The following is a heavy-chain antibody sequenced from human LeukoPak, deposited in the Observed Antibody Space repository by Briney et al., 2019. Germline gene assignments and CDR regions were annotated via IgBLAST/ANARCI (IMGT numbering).Heavy chain of an antibody. V-gene: IGHV1-69*01. CDR1: GGTFSSYA. CDR2: IIPIFGTA. J-gene: IGHJ4*02. CDR3: ARLEITTVTTSDY. Sequence: SVKVSCKASGGTFSSYAISWVRQAPGQGLEWMGGIIPIFGTANYAQKFQGRVTVTADESTSTAYMELSSLRSEDTAVYYCARLEITTVTTSDYWGQGTLVTVSS. D-gene: IGHD4-17*01.